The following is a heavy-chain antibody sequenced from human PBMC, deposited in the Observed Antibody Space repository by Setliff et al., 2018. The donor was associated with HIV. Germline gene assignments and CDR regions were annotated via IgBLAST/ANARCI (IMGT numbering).Heavy chain of an antibody. J-gene: IGHJ6*02. V-gene: IGHV4-39*01. Sequence: SETLSLTCAVSGDSVSGPNYNWGWFRQPPGKGLEWIGTISFRGSTSHNPSLKSRVTISLDTSKSQFSLNLNSVTAADAAVYYCTGPAMAAAGPLEYYYYYGMDVWGQGTTVTVSS. CDR2: ISFRGST. D-gene: IGHD6-13*01. CDR1: GDSVSGPNYN. CDR3: TGPAMAAAGPLEYYYYYGMDV.